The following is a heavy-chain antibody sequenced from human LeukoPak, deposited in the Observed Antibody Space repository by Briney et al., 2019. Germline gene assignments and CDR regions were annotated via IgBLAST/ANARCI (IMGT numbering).Heavy chain of an antibody. CDR2: IYGGGKT. Sequence: GGSLRLSCAASGFTAGSSYMSWVRQAPGKGLEWVSIIYGGGKTYYADSVKGRFTISRDNSKNTLYLQMNSLRPEDAAVYYCARDVVIGASYDYGDYVPFQHWGQGTLVTVSS. D-gene: IGHD4-17*01. V-gene: IGHV3-53*05. CDR3: ARDVVIGASYDYGDYVPFQH. CDR1: GFTAGSSY. J-gene: IGHJ1*01.